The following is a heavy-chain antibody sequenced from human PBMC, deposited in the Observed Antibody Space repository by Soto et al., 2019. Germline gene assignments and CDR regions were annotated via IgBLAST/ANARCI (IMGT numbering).Heavy chain of an antibody. D-gene: IGHD3-10*01. Sequence: QVQLVQSGAEVKKPGASVKVSCKASGYTFTSYYMHWVRQAPGQGLEWMGIINPSGGSTSYAQKFQGRATMTRDTSTSTVYMELSSLRSEDTAVYYCARWGARGGLDYWGQGTLVTVSS. CDR1: GYTFTSYY. J-gene: IGHJ4*02. CDR2: INPSGGST. V-gene: IGHV1-46*01. CDR3: ARWGARGGLDY.